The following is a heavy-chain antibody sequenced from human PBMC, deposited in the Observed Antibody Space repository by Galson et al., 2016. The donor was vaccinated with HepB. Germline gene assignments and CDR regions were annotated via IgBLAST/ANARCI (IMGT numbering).Heavy chain of an antibody. CDR1: GDSISNVGRH. J-gene: IGHJ4*02. Sequence: SETLSLTCSVSGDSISNVGRHWGWFRQSPGMGLEYIGRIHSSGTSYSSPSLTSRVTVSADTSRNQFFLRLPSVTAADTAVYYCARRVAWGSGYYEYWGQGTLVTVSS. V-gene: IGHV4-39*01. CDR2: IHSSGTS. D-gene: IGHD3-22*01. CDR3: ARRVAWGSGYYEY.